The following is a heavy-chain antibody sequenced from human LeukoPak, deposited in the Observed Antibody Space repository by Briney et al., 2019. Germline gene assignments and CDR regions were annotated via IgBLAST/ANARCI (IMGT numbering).Heavy chain of an antibody. Sequence: QPSETLSLTCTVSGGSISSGSYYWSWIRQPAGKGLEWIGRIYTSGSTNYNPSLKSRVTMSVDTSKNQFSLKLSSVTAADTAVYYCARGESMEELDYWGQGTLVTVSS. V-gene: IGHV4-61*02. CDR2: IYTSGST. CDR1: GGSISSGSYY. J-gene: IGHJ4*02. CDR3: ARGESMEELDY. D-gene: IGHD3-16*01.